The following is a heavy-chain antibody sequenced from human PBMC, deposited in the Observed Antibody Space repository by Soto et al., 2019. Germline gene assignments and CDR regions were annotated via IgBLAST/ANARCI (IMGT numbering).Heavy chain of an antibody. V-gene: IGHV4-59*01. J-gene: IGHJ5*02. CDR2: MYYNGNI. D-gene: IGHD3-16*01. CDR1: GGSISNYD. CDR3: ASGGNWFDT. Sequence: SETLSLTCDVSGGSISNYDWTWVRQSPEKGLEWIGYMYYNGNINYNPSLKSRVTISIHTSKNQFSMTLKSVTAADTAVYYCASGGNWFDTWGQGVLVAVSS.